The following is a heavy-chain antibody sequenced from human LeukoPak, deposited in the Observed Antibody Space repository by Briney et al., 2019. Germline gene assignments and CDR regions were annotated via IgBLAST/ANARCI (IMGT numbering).Heavy chain of an antibody. CDR3: ARVRSIAAAGTGPYYFDY. D-gene: IGHD6-13*01. CDR1: GYTFTSYA. V-gene: IGHV1-69*13. J-gene: IGHJ4*02. Sequence: ASVKVSCKASGYTFTSYAISWVRQAPGQGLEWMGGIIPIFGTANYAQKFQGRVTITADESTSTAYMELSSLRSEDTAVYYCARVRSIAAAGTGPYYFDYWGQGTLVTVSS. CDR2: IIPIFGTA.